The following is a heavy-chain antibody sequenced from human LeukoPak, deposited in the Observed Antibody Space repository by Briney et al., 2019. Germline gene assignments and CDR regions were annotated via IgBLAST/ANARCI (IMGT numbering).Heavy chain of an antibody. V-gene: IGHV3-21*01. D-gene: IGHD4-23*01. J-gene: IGHJ3*02. CDR3: AKTRRDGGNLDSFDI. CDR1: GFTFSSYS. CDR2: ISSSSSYT. Sequence: PGGSLRLSCAASGFTFSSYSMNWVRQAPGKGLEWVSCISSSSSYTFYTDSVKGRFTISRDNAKNSLNLQMNSLRAEDTAMNYCAKTRRDGGNLDSFDIWGQGTMVTVSS.